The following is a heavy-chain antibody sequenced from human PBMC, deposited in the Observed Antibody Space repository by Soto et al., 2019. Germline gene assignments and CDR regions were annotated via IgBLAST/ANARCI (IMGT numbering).Heavy chain of an antibody. Sequence: GGSLQIYCKGSGYSLTSYWIVWVRQMPGKGMEWMGIIYPGDSDTRYSPSFQGQVTISGDKSISTAYLQWSRLKASDTAMYYCATLRVINSCPHHWGQGTLVTVSS. CDR3: ATLRVINSCPHH. CDR2: IYPGDSDT. CDR1: GYSLTSYW. V-gene: IGHV5-51*01. J-gene: IGHJ4*01. D-gene: IGHD2-15*01.